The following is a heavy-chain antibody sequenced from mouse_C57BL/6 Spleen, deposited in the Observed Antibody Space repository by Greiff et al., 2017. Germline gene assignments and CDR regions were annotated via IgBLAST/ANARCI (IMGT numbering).Heavy chain of an antibody. D-gene: IGHD1-1*01. V-gene: IGHV1-64*01. J-gene: IGHJ2*01. CDR1: GYTFTSYW. CDR2: IHPNRGST. Sequence: QVQLQQPGAELVKPGASVKLSCKASGYTFTSYWMHWVKQRPGQGLEWIGMIHPNRGSTNYNEKFKSKATLTVDKSSSTAYMQLSSLTSEDSAVYYCALLLLPYYFDYWGQGTTLTVSS. CDR3: ALLLLPYYFDY.